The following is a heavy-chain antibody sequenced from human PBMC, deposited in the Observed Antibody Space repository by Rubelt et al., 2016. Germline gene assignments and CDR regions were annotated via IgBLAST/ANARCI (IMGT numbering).Heavy chain of an antibody. V-gene: IGHV4-39*07. CDR2: IYYSGST. CDR1: GGSISSSSYY. Sequence: QLQLQESGPGLVKPSETLSLTCTVSGGSISSSSYYWGWIRQPPGKGLEWIGSIYYSGSTYYNPSLKSRVTISVDTSKNQFSLKLSSVTAADTAVYYCARVHEDGPHEEAFDIWGQGTMVTVSS. J-gene: IGHJ3*02. CDR3: ARVHEDGPHEEAFDI.